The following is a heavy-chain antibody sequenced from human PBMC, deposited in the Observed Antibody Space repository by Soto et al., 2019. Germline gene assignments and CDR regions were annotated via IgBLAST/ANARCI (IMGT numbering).Heavy chain of an antibody. J-gene: IGHJ6*02. CDR1: GGTFSSYA. CDR2: IIPIFGTA. D-gene: IGHD5-18*01. CDR3: ARIQLWSYYYYYGMDV. Sequence: SVKVSCKASGGTFSSYAISWVRQAPGQGLEWMGGIIPIFGTANYAQKFQGRVTITADESTSTAYMELSSLRSEDTAVYYCARIQLWSYYYYYGMDVWGQGTTVTVSS. V-gene: IGHV1-69*13.